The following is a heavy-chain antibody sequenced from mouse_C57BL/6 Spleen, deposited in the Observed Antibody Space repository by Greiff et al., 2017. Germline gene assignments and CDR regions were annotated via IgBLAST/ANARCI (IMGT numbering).Heavy chain of an antibody. CDR2: IRNKANGYTT. J-gene: IGHJ1*03. V-gene: IGHV7-3*01. CDR1: GFTFTDYY. D-gene: IGHD2-5*01. Sequence: EVKLMESGGGLVQPGGSLSLSCAASGFTFTDYYMSWVRQPPGKALEWLGFIRNKANGYTTEYSASVKGRFTISRDNSQSILYLQMNALRAEDSATYSCASLNYSNWYFDVWGTGTTVTVSS. CDR3: ASLNYSNWYFDV.